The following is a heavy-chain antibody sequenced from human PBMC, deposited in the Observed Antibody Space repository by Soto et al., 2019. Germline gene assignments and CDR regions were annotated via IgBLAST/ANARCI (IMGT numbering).Heavy chain of an antibody. Sequence: LSLPCTVSGGSLPTYYWGWIRQPPGKGLEWIGYIYYSGSTNYNPSLKSRVSISVDTSKNQFSLNLSSVTAADTAVYYCARFREASWFDPWGQGTLVTVSS. J-gene: IGHJ5*02. CDR3: ARFREASWFDP. V-gene: IGHV4-59*01. D-gene: IGHD3-10*01. CDR2: IYYSGST. CDR1: GGSLPTYY.